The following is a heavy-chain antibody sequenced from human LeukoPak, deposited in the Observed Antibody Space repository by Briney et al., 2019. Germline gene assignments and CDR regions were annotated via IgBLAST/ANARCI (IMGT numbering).Heavy chain of an antibody. D-gene: IGHD3-16*01. CDR1: GFTFSSYSMN. V-gene: IGHV4-39*01. CDR2: IYYSGST. Sequence: PGGSLRLSCAASGFTFSSYSMNWVRQPPGKGLEWIGSIYYSGSTYYNPSLKSRVTISVDTSKNQFSLKLSSVTAADTAVYYCARSTYDYVWGSYRTRNFDYWGQGTLVTVSS. CDR3: ARSTYDYVWGSYRTRNFDY. J-gene: IGHJ4*02.